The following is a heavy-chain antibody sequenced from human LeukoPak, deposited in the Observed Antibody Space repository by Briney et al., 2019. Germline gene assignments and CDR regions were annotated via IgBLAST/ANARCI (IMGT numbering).Heavy chain of an antibody. J-gene: IGHJ6*02. D-gene: IGHD2-2*02. CDR2: INHSGST. Sequence: SETLSLTCAVYGGSFSGYYWSWVRQPPGKGLEWIGEINHSGSTNYNPSLKSRVTISVDTSKNQFSLKLSSVTAADTAVYYCARGLRRYCSSTSCYRGVWGYYYYGMDVWGQGTTVTVSS. V-gene: IGHV4-34*01. CDR1: GGSFSGYY. CDR3: ARGLRRYCSSTSCYRGVWGYYYYGMDV.